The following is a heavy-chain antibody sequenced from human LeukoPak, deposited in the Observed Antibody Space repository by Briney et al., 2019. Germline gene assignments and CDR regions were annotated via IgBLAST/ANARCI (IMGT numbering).Heavy chain of an antibody. J-gene: IGHJ4*02. Sequence: AASVKVSCRASGYTSNDYYIHWVRQAPGQGLEWMGWINPNTGGTNCAQKFQGRVTMTRDTSISTVYMELSRLRSDDTAVYSCARDRITVVRGFTGYWGQGTLVTVSS. D-gene: IGHD3-10*01. CDR3: ARDRITVVRGFTGY. CDR1: GYTSNDYY. CDR2: INPNTGGT. V-gene: IGHV1-2*02.